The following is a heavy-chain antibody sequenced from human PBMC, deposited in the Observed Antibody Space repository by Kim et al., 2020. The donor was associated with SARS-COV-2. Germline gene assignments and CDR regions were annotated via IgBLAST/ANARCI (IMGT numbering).Heavy chain of an antibody. Sequence: GEPIYAQKFQGRVTMTKDTSTDTAYMALSSLRSEDTAVYYCATDRSGYFCWGQGALVTVSS. CDR3: ATDRSGYFC. J-gene: IGHJ4*02. CDR2: GEP. V-gene: IGHV1-24*01. D-gene: IGHD3-3*01.